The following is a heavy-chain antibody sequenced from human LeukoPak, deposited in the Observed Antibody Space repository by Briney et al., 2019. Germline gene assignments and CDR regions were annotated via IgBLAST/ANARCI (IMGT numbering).Heavy chain of an antibody. CDR1: GYTLTGYY. CDR3: ARDDCSGGSCYSS. J-gene: IGHJ4*02. V-gene: IGHV1-2*02. D-gene: IGHD2-15*01. CDR2: INPNSGAT. Sequence: ASVKVSCKASGYTLTGYYMHWVRQAPGQGLEWMGWINPNSGATKYAQKFQGRVTMTRDTSISTAYMELSRLRSDDTAVYYCARDDCSGGSCYSSWGQGTLVTVSS.